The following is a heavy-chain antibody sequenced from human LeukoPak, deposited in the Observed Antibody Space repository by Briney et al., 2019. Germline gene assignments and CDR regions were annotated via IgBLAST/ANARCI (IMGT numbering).Heavy chain of an antibody. J-gene: IGHJ4*02. CDR1: GGSISSYY. CDR3: ARERIAAAAEDY. V-gene: IGHV4-59*01. Sequence: SETLSLTCTVSGGSISSYYWSWIRQPPGKGLEWIGYIYYSGSTNYNPSLKSRVTISVDTSKNQFSLKLSSVTAADTAVYYCARERIAAAAEDYWGKGTLVTVSS. D-gene: IGHD6-13*01. CDR2: IYYSGST.